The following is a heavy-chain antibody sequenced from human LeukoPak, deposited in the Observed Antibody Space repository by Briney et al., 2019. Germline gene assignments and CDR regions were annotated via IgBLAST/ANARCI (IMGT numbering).Heavy chain of an antibody. Sequence: GGSLGLSCAASGFTFSDYYMSWIRQAPGKGLEWVSYISSSGSTIYYADSVKGRFTISRDNAKNSLYLQMNSLRAEDTAVYYCARKGDIVVVPAANWGQGTLVTVSS. V-gene: IGHV3-11*01. CDR1: GFTFSDYY. CDR3: ARKGDIVVVPAAN. D-gene: IGHD2-2*01. J-gene: IGHJ4*02. CDR2: ISSSGSTI.